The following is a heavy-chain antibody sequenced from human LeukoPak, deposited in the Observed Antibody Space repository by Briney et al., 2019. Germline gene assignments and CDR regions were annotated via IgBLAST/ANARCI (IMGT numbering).Heavy chain of an antibody. CDR1: GFTFSNYD. Sequence: GGSLRLSCAASGFTFSNYDMHWVRQAPGKGLEWVAFIRYDGRNKYYADSVKGRFTISSDNSKNTLYLQMSSLRAEDTAVYYCAKGFTAYCGGDCHSNAFDIWGRGTMVTVSS. J-gene: IGHJ3*02. CDR3: AKGFTAYCGGDCHSNAFDI. D-gene: IGHD2-21*01. V-gene: IGHV3-30*02. CDR2: IRYDGRNK.